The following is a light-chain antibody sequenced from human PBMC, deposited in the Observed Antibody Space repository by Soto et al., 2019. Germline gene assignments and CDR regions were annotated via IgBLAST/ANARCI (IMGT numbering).Light chain of an antibody. CDR2: DAS. CDR3: QQYGAYWK. J-gene: IGKJ1*01. CDR1: QSIVSW. Sequence: DIQMTQSPSTLSASVGDRVTITCRTSQSIVSWLAWYQQKRGKAPKLLIYDASTLQSGVPSRFSGSGSGTEFTLTISSLQPDDFATYYCQQYGAYWKFGQGTKVDIK. V-gene: IGKV1-5*01.